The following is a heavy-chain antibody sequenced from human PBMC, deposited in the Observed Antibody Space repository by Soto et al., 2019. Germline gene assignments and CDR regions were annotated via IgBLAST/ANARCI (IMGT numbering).Heavy chain of an antibody. CDR2: LIPIFGTA. D-gene: IGHD4-17*01. CDR1: GGTFSSYA. Sequence: QVQLVQSGAEVKKPGSSVKVSCKASGGTFSSYAISWVRQSPGQGLEWMGGLIPIFGTANYAQKFQRRVKITADASTSTAYMELSSLRTEATAVYYCARDRATVTKNGMDVWGQGTTVTVSS. V-gene: IGHV1-69*12. CDR3: ARDRATVTKNGMDV. J-gene: IGHJ6*02.